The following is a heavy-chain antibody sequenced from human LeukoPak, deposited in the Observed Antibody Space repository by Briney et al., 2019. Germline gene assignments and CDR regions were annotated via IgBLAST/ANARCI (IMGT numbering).Heavy chain of an antibody. D-gene: IGHD6-13*01. CDR2: INPSGGST. CDR3: ARDCSSSWYWFDP. J-gene: IGHJ5*02. V-gene: IGHV1-46*01. Sequence: ASVKVSCKASGYTFTSYYMHWVRQAPGQGLEWMGIINPSGGSTSYAQKFQGRVTMTRDTSISTAYMELSRLRSDDTAVYYCARDCSSSWYWFDPWGQGTLVTVSS. CDR1: GYTFTSYY.